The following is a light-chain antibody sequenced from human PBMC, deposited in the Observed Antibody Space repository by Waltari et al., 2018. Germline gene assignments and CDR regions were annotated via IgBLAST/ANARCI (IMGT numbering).Light chain of an antibody. CDR1: LSLLYSSNNKNY. CDR2: WAS. Sequence: DIVMTQSPDSLAESLGERATINCTSSLSLLYSSNNKNYLAWYQQKPGQPPKLLIYWASTRESGVPDRFSGSGSGTDFTLTISSLQAEDVAVYYCQQYYSTPQTFGQGTKVEIK. J-gene: IGKJ1*01. CDR3: QQYYSTPQT. V-gene: IGKV4-1*01.